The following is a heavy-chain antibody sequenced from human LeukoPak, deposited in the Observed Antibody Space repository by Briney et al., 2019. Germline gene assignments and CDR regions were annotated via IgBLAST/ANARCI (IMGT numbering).Heavy chain of an antibody. CDR1: GFNFNTYW. CDR3: ARDRRDNSDSEDY. J-gene: IGHJ4*02. Sequence: GGSLRLSCVASGFNFNTYWMTWVRQAPGKGLEWVANIKQDGSDKYYVDSVKGRFTISRDNAKSSLSLQMNSLRVEDTAVYYCARDRRDNSDSEDYWGQGTLVTVSS. CDR2: IKQDGSDK. V-gene: IGHV3-7*01. D-gene: IGHD1-20*01.